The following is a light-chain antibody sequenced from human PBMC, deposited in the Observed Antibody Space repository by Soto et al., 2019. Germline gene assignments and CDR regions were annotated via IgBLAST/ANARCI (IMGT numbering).Light chain of an antibody. V-gene: IGKV1-39*01. CDR3: QQSYITPRT. CDR2: AAS. CDR1: QSISSY. Sequence: DIQMTQSPSSLSASVGDGVTITWRASQSISSYLNWYQQKPGKAPNLLIHAASSLQSGVPSRFSGSGSGTHFTLTISSLLPEDFATYYCQQSYITPRTFGGGTKVDIK. J-gene: IGKJ4*01.